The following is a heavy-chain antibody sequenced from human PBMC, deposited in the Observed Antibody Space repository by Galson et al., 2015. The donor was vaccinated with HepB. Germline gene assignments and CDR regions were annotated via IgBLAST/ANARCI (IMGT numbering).Heavy chain of an antibody. D-gene: IGHD3-16*02. CDR3: ARGGAIRNYYYYYGMDV. V-gene: IGHV3-53*01. J-gene: IGHJ6*04. Sequence: ADSVKGRFTISRGNSKNTVYLQMNSPRADDTAVYYCARGGAIRNYYYYYGMDVWGKGTTVTVSS.